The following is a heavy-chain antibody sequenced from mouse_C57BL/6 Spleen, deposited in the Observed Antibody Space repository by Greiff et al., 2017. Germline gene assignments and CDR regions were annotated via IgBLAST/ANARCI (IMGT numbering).Heavy chain of an antibody. V-gene: IGHV14-4*01. J-gene: IGHJ3*01. Sequence: EVQLQQSGAELVRPGASVKLSCTASGFNIKDDYMHWVKQRPEQGLEWIGWIDPENGDTEYASKFQGKATITADTSSNTAYLLLSSLTSEDTAVYYCTAPYYGSSYGFAYWGQGTLVTVSA. CDR3: TAPYYGSSYGFAY. D-gene: IGHD1-1*01. CDR2: IDPENGDT. CDR1: GFNIKDDY.